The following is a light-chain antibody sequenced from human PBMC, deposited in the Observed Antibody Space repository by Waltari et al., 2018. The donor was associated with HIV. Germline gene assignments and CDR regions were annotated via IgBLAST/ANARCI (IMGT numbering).Light chain of an antibody. J-gene: IGLJ1*01. CDR3: QAWDSSTGDYV. CDR1: KVGYKS. CDR2: EDT. Sequence: SYELTQAPSVSVSPGQTASITCSGAKVGYKSTCWYHQKPGQSPVLVIYEDTKRPSGIPERFSGSVSGNTATLTISGTQAMDEADYYCQAWDSSTGDYVFGPGTRVTVL. V-gene: IGLV3-1*01.